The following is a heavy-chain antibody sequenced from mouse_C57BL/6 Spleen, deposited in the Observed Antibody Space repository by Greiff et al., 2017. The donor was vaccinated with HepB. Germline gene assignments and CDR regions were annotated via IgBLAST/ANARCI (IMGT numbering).Heavy chain of an antibody. CDR2: IRNKANNHAT. D-gene: IGHD1-1*01. CDR1: GFTFSDAW. Sequence: DVQLVESGGGLVQPGGSMKLSCAASGFTFSDAWMDWVRQSPEKGLEWVAEIRNKANNHATYYAESVKGRFTISGDDSKSSVYLQMNSLRAEDTGIYYCTRGHYYGSRSYAMDYWGQGTSVTVSS. CDR3: TRGHYYGSRSYAMDY. V-gene: IGHV6-6*01. J-gene: IGHJ4*01.